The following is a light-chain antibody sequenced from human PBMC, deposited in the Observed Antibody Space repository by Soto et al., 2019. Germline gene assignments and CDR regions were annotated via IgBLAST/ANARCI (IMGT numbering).Light chain of an antibody. CDR2: DVS. CDR3: CSYVGGYSYV. Sequence: QSALAQPASVSGSPGQSITISCTGNSDFVGSFSLVSWYQQHPGKAPKVMIYDVSKRPSGVPDRFSGSKSGNTASLTISGLQAEDEADYYCCSYVGGYSYVFGIGTKVTVL. V-gene: IGLV2-23*02. CDR1: SDFVGSFSL. J-gene: IGLJ1*01.